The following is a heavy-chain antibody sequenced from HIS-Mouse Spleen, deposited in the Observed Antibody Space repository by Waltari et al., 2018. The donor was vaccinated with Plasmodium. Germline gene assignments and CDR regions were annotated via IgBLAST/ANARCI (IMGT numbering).Heavy chain of an antibody. CDR3: ARQRSADWYFDL. CDR1: GGSISSSSYY. Sequence: QLQLQESGPGLVKPSETLSLTCTVSGGSISSSSYYWGWIRQPPGKGLEWIGSIYYSGSTSATPSLKSRVTISVDTSKNQFSLKLSSVTAADTAVYYCARQRSADWYFDLWGRGTLVTVSS. CDR2: IYYSGST. V-gene: IGHV4-39*01. J-gene: IGHJ2*01.